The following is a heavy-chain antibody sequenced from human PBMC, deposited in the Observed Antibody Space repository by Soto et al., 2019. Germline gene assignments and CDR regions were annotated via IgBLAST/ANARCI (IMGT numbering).Heavy chain of an antibody. CDR1: GFTFSSYG. D-gene: IGHD6-19*01. CDR3: AHIRAPRIPNTSANLDYFYYIVV. Sequence: QVQLVESGGGVVQPGRSQRLSCAASGFTFSSYGMHGVRQAPGKGLEWVAVISLDGSNKYYADSVKGRFTISRHNSKNTLYLQMNSLSAEDTAAYYCAHIRAPRIPNTSANLDYFYYIVVRLKATTVTLSS. V-gene: IGHV3-30*03. CDR2: ISLDGSNK. J-gene: IGHJ6*03.